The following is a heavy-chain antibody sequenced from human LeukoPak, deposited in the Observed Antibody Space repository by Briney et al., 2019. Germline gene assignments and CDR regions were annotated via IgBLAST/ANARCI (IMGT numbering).Heavy chain of an antibody. CDR1: GFTFSSYG. J-gene: IGHJ4*02. D-gene: IGHD4-17*01. CDR3: AKGVYGDYGPGY. CDR2: ISGSGGST. V-gene: IGHV3-23*01. Sequence: GGSLRLSCAASGFTFSSYGMSWVRQAPGKGLEWVSAISGSGGSTYYADSVKGRFTISRDNSKNTLYLQTNSLRAEDTAVYYCAKGVYGDYGPGYWGQGTLVTVSS.